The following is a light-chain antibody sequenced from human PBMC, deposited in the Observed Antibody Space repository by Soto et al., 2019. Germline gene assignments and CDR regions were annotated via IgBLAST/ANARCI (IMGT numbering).Light chain of an antibody. CDR3: ATWDYSLTGEV. V-gene: IGLV1-51*01. CDR2: DNN. J-gene: IGLJ2*01. CDR1: SSNIGNNY. Sequence: QSVLTQPPSVSAAPGQKVTISCSGSSSNIGNNYVSWYQQLPGIAPKLLIYDNNKRPSGIPDRFSGSKSGTSGTLDITGLQTGDEADYYCATWDYSLTGEVFGGGTKLTVL.